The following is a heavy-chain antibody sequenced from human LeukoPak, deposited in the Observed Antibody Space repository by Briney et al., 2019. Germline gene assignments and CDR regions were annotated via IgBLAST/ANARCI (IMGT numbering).Heavy chain of an antibody. CDR3: AKEGYDRSGYCFDY. V-gene: IGHV3-30*02. CDR1: GFTFSSYS. Sequence: GGSLRLSCAASGFTFSSYSMNWVRQAPGKGLEWVSFIQYDGSNKYYADSVKGRFTISRDNSKDTLYLQVNSLRAEDTAVYYCAKEGYDRSGYCFDYWGQGTLVTVSS. J-gene: IGHJ4*02. CDR2: IQYDGSNK. D-gene: IGHD3-22*01.